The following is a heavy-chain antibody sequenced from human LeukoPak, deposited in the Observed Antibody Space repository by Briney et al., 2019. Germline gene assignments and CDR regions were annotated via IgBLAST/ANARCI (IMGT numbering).Heavy chain of an antibody. V-gene: IGHV4-34*01. J-gene: IGHJ4*02. Sequence: SETLSLTCAVYGGSFSGYYWSWIRQPPGKGLEWIGEINHSGSTNYNPSLKSRVTISVDTSKNQFSLKLSSVTAADTAVYYCARGLSSGYYYYYWGQGTLVTVSS. D-gene: IGHD3-22*01. CDR1: GGSFSGYY. CDR3: ARGLSSGYYYYY. CDR2: INHSGST.